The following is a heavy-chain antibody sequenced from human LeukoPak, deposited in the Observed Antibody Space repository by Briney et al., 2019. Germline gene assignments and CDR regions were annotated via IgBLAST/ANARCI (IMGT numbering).Heavy chain of an antibody. CDR1: EFTFSSYS. V-gene: IGHV3-23*01. Sequence: PGGSLRLSCAASEFTFSSYSLTWVRQAPGKGLEWVSLISGSGGTTYYADSVRGRFTISRDNSKNTLYLRMNTLRAGDTAVYYCATEATYCTAACYSLSDYWGQGTLVTVSS. CDR2: ISGSGGTT. D-gene: IGHD2-21*02. CDR3: ATEATYCTAACYSLSDY. J-gene: IGHJ4*02.